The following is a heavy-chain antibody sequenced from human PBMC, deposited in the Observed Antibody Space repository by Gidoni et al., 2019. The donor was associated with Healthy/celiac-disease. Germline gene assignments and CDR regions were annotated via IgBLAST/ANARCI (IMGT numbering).Heavy chain of an antibody. CDR1: GFTFSNAW. J-gene: IGHJ4*02. CDR2: IKSKTDGGTT. D-gene: IGHD3-22*01. CDR3: TTLNYYDSSGYYPIDY. V-gene: IGHV3-15*01. Sequence: EVQLVESGGGLVKPGGSLRLSCAASGFTFSNAWMSWVRQAPGKGLEWVGRIKSKTDGGTTDYAAPVKGRFTISRDDSKNTLYLQMNSLKTEDTAVYYCTTLNYYDSSGYYPIDYWGQGTLVTVSS.